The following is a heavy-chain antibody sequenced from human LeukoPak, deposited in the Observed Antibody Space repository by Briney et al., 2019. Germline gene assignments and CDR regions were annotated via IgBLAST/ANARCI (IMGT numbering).Heavy chain of an antibody. Sequence: GGSLRLSCAASGFTFPEYTMHWVRQAPGKGLEWVCLISWYGARIHYGDCVKGRFTISRDNSKNSLYLQMNSLRTEDTALYYCVKDLVAASENVRGWYPMDYWGQGTLVTVSS. V-gene: IGHV3-43*01. J-gene: IGHJ4*02. CDR2: ISWYGARI. D-gene: IGHD6-19*01. CDR3: VKDLVAASENVRGWYPMDY. CDR1: GFTFPEYT.